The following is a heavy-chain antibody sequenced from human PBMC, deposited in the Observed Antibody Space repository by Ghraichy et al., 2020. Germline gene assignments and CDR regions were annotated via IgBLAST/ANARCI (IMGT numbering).Heavy chain of an antibody. CDR1: GGSISDRY. CDR2: IYSSGRT. CDR3: ARHCHCDSRGYQSEFDY. J-gene: IGHJ4*02. V-gene: IGHV4-59*08. Sequence: SETLSLTCIVSGGSISDRYWSWIRQPPGKGLEWIGYIYSSGRTNYNPSLKSRLTISVDTSRNQFSLSLRSVTAADTAVYYCARHCHCDSRGYQSEFDYWGQGTLVTVSS. D-gene: IGHD3-22*01.